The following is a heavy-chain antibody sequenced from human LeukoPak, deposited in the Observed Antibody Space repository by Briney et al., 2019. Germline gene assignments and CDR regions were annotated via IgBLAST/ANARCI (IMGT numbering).Heavy chain of an antibody. CDR1: GGTFSSYA. D-gene: IGHD7-27*01. CDR3: ARTGEKNYFDY. J-gene: IGHJ4*02. Sequence: WASVKVSCKASGGTFSSYAISWVRQAPGQGLEWMGGIIPIFGTANYAQKFQGRATITADESTSTAYMELSSLRSEDTAVYYCARTGEKNYFDYWGQGTLVTVSS. CDR2: IIPIFGTA. V-gene: IGHV1-69*01.